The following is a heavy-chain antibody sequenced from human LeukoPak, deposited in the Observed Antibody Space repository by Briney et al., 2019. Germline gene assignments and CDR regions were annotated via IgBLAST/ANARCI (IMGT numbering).Heavy chain of an antibody. CDR3: ATHTAPTTRFTSSSY. CDR2: IKQDGSEE. Sequence: PGRSLRLSCTASGFTFSRYWMSWVRQAPGQGLEWVANIKQDGSEEYYLDSVKGRFTISRDNAKNSLYLQVNNLRAEDTAVYYCATHTAPTTRFTSSSYWGQGTLVTVSS. CDR1: GFTFSRYW. V-gene: IGHV3-7*01. D-gene: IGHD1-14*01. J-gene: IGHJ4*02.